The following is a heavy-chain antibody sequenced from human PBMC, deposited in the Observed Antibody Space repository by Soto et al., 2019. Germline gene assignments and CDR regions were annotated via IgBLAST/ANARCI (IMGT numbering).Heavy chain of an antibody. V-gene: IGHV1-2*02. D-gene: IGHD3-10*01. CDR2: INAHSGGT. Sequence: ASVKVSCKASGFSFTGYYIHWLRQAPGQGLEWMGWINAHSGGTEYAQKFQGRVTLTRDTSIATAYLTLTSLTSDDTALYYCATTRGLAVGGSFDYWGQGMLVTVSS. CDR3: ATTRGLAVGGSFDY. CDR1: GFSFTGYY. J-gene: IGHJ4*02.